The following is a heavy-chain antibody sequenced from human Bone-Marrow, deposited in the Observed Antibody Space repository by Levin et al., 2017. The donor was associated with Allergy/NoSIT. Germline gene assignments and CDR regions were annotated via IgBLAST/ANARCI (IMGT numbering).Heavy chain of an antibody. V-gene: IGHV3-23*01. CDR1: GFTFSTFA. D-gene: IGHD2-21*02. CDR3: ARARRYCGGDCTTPAYYFDY. J-gene: IGHJ4*02. Sequence: SCAASGFTFSTFAMSWVRQAPGKGLEWVAAISGSGVSTYYAVSVKGRFTISRDSSKSTSYLQMTSLRAEDTAIYYCARARRYCGGDCTTPAYYFDYWGQGTLVSVSS. CDR2: ISGSGVST.